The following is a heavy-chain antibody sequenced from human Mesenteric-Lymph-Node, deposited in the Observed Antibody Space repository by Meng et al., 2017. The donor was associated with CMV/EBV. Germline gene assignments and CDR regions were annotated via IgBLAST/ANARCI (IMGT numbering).Heavy chain of an antibody. CDR2: IYSGGST. Sequence: GGSLRLSCAASGFTVSSNYMSWVRQAPGKGLEWVSVIYSGGSTYYADSVKGRFTISRDNSKNTLYLQMNSLRGEDTAVYYCGRDLISSGWSPRSPIGHWGQGTLVTVSS. J-gene: IGHJ4*02. V-gene: IGHV3-53*05. D-gene: IGHD6-19*01. CDR1: GFTVSSNY. CDR3: GRDLISSGWSPRSPIGH.